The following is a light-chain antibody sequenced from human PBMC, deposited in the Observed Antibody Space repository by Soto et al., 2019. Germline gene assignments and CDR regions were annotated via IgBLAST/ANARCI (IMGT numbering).Light chain of an antibody. J-gene: IGLJ1*01. CDR1: SSDVGGYIY. V-gene: IGLV2-14*01. CDR2: EVS. Sequence: QSALTQPASVSGSPGPSITLSCTGTSSDVGGYIYVSWYQPHPGKAPQLMISEVSNRPSRVSNRFSGAKSGNTASLAISGLQAEDEADYYCSSYTSSSTLVFGTGTKVTVL. CDR3: SSYTSSSTLV.